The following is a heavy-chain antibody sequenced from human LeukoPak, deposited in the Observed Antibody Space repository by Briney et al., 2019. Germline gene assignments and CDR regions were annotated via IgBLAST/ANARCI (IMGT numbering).Heavy chain of an antibody. V-gene: IGHV4-59*01. D-gene: IGHD4/OR15-4a*01. CDR3: ARRAGAYSHPYDY. CDR2: MYYSGST. Sequence: PSETLSLTCTVSGGSISSYYWSWIRQPPGKGLEWIGYMYYSGSTNYNPSTNYNPSLKSRVTISVDTSKNQFSLKLSSVTAADTAVYYCARRAGAYSHPYDYWGQGTLVTVSS. J-gene: IGHJ4*02. CDR1: GGSISSYY.